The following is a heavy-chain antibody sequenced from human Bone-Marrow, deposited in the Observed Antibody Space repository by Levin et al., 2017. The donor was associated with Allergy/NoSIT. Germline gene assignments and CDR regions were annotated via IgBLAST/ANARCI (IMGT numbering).Heavy chain of an antibody. J-gene: IGHJ4*02. Sequence: SGGSLRLSCATSGFTFRNTWMSWIRRAPGKGLQWVGRISATTDGGAPEYAAAVRGRSFISRDDSRDTVYLEINSLKIEDTAIYYCNTEWGYWGQGSLVSVSS. V-gene: IGHV3-15*01. CDR2: ISATTDGGAP. CDR1: GFTFRNTW. D-gene: IGHD1-26*01. CDR3: NTEWGY.